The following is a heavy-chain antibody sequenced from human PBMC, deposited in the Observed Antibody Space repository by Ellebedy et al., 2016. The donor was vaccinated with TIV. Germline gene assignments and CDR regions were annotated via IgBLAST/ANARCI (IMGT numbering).Heavy chain of an antibody. CDR3: AKGLHYGSGSYKRQPFDY. J-gene: IGHJ4*02. V-gene: IGHV3-23*01. CDR2: ISGSGGST. CDR1: GFTFSSYA. Sequence: GESLKISCAASGFTFSSYAMSWARPAPGKGLEWVSAISGSGGSTYYADSVKGRFTISRDNSKNTLYLQMNSLRAEDTAVYYCAKGLHYGSGSYKRQPFDYWGQGTLVTVSS. D-gene: IGHD3-10*01.